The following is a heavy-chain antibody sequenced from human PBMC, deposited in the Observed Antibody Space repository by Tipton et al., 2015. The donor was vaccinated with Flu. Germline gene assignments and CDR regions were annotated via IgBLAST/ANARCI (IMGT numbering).Heavy chain of an antibody. J-gene: IGHJ6*02. D-gene: IGHD6-19*01. CDR3: ARGRRNSSGWSTPYCYYYGMDV. CDR1: GGSFSGYY. CDR2: INHSGST. V-gene: IGHV4-34*01. Sequence: LRLSCAVYGGSFSGYYWSWIRQPPGKGLEWIGEINHSGSTNYNPSLKSRVTISVDTSKNQFSLKLSSVTAADTAVYYCARGRRNSSGWSTPYCYYYGMDVWGQGTTVTVSS.